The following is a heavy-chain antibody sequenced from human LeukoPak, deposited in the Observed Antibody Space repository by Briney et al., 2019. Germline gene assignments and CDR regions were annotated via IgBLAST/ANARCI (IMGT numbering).Heavy chain of an antibody. D-gene: IGHD6-19*01. CDR1: GFTFSSYG. CDR3: AKVKEMYSSGSYYFDY. V-gene: IGHV3-30*18. CDR2: ISYDGFNP. Sequence: GGSLRLSCAASGFTFSSYGMHWVRQAPGKGLEWVAVISYDGFNPYYADSVKGRFTISRDNSKNTLWLQMNSLRAEDTAVYYCAKVKEMYSSGSYYFDYWDQGTLVTVSS. J-gene: IGHJ4*02.